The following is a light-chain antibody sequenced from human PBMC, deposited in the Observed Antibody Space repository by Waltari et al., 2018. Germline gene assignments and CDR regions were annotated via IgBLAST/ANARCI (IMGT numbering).Light chain of an antibody. CDR3: QQYDNLVFT. CDR1: QSISVY. CDR2: DAS. Sequence: EVVLTQSPATLSLSPGESATLSCRASQSISVYVAWYQQRPGQPPRLLIHDASIRATGIPARFSGSGSGTDFTLTIDTLEPEDFAIYYCQQYDNLVFTFGPGTKVDIK. J-gene: IGKJ3*01. V-gene: IGKV3-11*01.